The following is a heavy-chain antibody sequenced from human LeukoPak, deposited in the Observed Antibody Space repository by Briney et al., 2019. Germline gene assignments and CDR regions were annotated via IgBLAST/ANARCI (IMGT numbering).Heavy chain of an antibody. D-gene: IGHD2-15*01. J-gene: IGHJ3*02. CDR2: IYSGGST. CDR1: GLTVSSNY. Sequence: GGSLRLSCAASGLTVSSNYMSWVRQAPGKGLEWVSVIYSGGSTYYADSVKGRFTISRDNSKNTLYLQMNSLRAEDTAVYYCARRCGGSCFYAFDTWGQGTMVTVSS. V-gene: IGHV3-66*01. CDR3: ARRCGGSCFYAFDT.